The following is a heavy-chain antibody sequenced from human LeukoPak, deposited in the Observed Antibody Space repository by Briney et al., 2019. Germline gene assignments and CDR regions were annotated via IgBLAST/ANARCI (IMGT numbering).Heavy chain of an antibody. CDR3: TRDRRYSYGYEGDYFDY. D-gene: IGHD5-18*01. Sequence: GGSLRLSCTASGFTFGDYAMSWVRQAPGKGLEWVGFIRSKAYGGTTEYAASVKGRFTISRDDSKSIAYLQMNSLKTEDTAVYYCTRDRRYSYGYEGDYFDYWGQGTLVTVSS. V-gene: IGHV3-49*04. J-gene: IGHJ4*02. CDR1: GFTFGDYA. CDR2: IRSKAYGGTT.